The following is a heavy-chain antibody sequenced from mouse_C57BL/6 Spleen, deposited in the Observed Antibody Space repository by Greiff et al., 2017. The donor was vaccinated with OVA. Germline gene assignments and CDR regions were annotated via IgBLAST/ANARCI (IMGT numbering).Heavy chain of an antibody. Sequence: QVHVKQPGAELVKPGASVKLSCKASGYTFTSYWMQWVKQRPGQGLEWIGEIDPSDSYTNYNQKFKGKATLTVDTSSSTAYMQLSSLTSEDSAVYYCARGGLYYGSSYWYFDVWGTGTTVTVSS. V-gene: IGHV1-50*01. CDR3: ARGGLYYGSSYWYFDV. J-gene: IGHJ1*03. D-gene: IGHD1-1*01. CDR2: IDPSDSYT. CDR1: GYTFTSYW.